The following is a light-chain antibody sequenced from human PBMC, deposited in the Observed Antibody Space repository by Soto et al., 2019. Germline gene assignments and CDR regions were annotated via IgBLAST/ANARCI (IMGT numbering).Light chain of an antibody. CDR1: QTISSW. CDR2: KAS. CDR3: QHYNSYSEA. V-gene: IGKV1-5*03. Sequence: IRITPAPSTRCGSVGDRVSITFRASQTISSWLAWYQQKPGKAPKLLIYKASTLKSGVPSRFSGSGSGTEFTLTISSLQPDDFATYYCQHYNSYSEAFGQGTKVDIK. J-gene: IGKJ1*01.